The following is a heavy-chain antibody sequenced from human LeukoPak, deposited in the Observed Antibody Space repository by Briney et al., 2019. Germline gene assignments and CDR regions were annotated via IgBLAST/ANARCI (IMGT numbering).Heavy chain of an antibody. CDR3: ARSSIVVVFDY. CDR2: IYYSGST. V-gene: IGHV4-59*01. CDR1: GGSISSYY. Sequence: SETLSLTCTVSGGSISSYYWSWIRQPAGKGLEWIGYIYYSGSTNYNPSLKSRVTISVDTSKNQFSLKLSSVTAADTAVYYCARSSIVVVFDYWGQGTLVTVSS. J-gene: IGHJ4*02. D-gene: IGHD3-22*01.